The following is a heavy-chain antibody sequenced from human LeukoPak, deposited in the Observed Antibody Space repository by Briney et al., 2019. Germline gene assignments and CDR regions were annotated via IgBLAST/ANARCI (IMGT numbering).Heavy chain of an antibody. J-gene: IGHJ4*02. D-gene: IGHD3-3*02. CDR2: NYHGDSDT. CDR1: GYRFPNYW. CDR3: ARRHGQSSIWSYFDY. V-gene: IGHV5-51*01. Sequence: GESLKISCNSSGYRFPNYWIAWGRQMPREGLELMRINYHGDSDTTYSPSFQGQVTTSANQSLSLAYLPWSRLAASDTAYYFRARRHGQSSIWSYFDYWGQGTLVTVSS.